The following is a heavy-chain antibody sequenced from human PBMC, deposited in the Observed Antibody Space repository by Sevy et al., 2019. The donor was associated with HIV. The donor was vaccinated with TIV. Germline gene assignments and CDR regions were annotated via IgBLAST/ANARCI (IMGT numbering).Heavy chain of an antibody. CDR1: GFTFSSYS. V-gene: IGHV3-23*01. D-gene: IGHD1-26*01. CDR3: AKSRFQEVGATNY. J-gene: IGHJ4*02. CDR2: ISGSGGST. Sequence: GGSLRLSCAASGFTFSSYSMNWVRQAPGKGLEWVSGISGSGGSTYYADSVKGRFTISRDNSTNTLYLQMNSLRAEDTAVYYCAKSRFQEVGATNYWGQGTLVTVSS.